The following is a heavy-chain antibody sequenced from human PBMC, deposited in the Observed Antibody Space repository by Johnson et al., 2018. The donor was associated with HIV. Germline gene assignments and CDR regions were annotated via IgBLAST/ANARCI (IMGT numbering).Heavy chain of an antibody. CDR3: ARIRLGYSYAHDAFDI. V-gene: IGHV3-30-3*01. D-gene: IGHD5-18*01. Sequence: VQLVESGGGLVQPGGSLRLSCAASGFTFSTYAMHWVRQAPGKGLEWVALISYDGSNKYYADSVKGRFTISRDNSKNTLYLQMNSLRAEDTAVYYCARIRLGYSYAHDAFDIWGQGTMVTVSS. CDR2: ISYDGSNK. J-gene: IGHJ3*02. CDR1: GFTFSTYA.